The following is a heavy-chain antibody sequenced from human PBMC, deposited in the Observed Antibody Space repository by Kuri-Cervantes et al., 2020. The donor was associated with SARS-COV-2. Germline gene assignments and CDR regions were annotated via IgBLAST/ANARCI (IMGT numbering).Heavy chain of an antibody. Sequence: GSLRLSCTVSGASINNNVYYWVWIRQPPGKGLEWIGSIYYSGSTYYNPSLKSRVTISVDTSKNQFSLNLSSVTAADTAVYYCARYCSGSSCQGANWFDPWGQGTLVTVSS. CDR1: GASINNNVYY. CDR2: IYYSGST. D-gene: IGHD2-2*01. CDR3: ARYCSGSSCQGANWFDP. V-gene: IGHV4-39*01. J-gene: IGHJ5*02.